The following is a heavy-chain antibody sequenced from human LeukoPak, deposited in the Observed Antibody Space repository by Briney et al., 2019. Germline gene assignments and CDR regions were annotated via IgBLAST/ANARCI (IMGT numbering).Heavy chain of an antibody. CDR2: ISYDGSNK. D-gene: IGHD2-2*01. J-gene: IGHJ3*02. Sequence: GGSLRLSCAASGFTFSSYAMHWVRQAPGKGLEWVAVISYDGSNKYYADSVKGRFTISRDNSKNTLYLQMNSLRAEDTAVYYCARGGSIVAVPAAIPDAFDIWGQGTMVTVSS. V-gene: IGHV3-30-3*01. CDR3: ARGGSIVAVPAAIPDAFDI. CDR1: GFTFSSYA.